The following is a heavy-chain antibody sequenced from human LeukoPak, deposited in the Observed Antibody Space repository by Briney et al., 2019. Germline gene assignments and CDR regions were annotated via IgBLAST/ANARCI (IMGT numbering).Heavy chain of an antibody. V-gene: IGHV4-4*02. Sequence: SETLSLTCAVSGGSISSSNWWSWVRQPPGKGLEWIGEIYHSGSTNYNPSLKSRVTISVDKSKNQFSLKLSSVTAADTAVYYCARVRRIAVVDLNWFDPWGQGTLVTVSS. D-gene: IGHD6-19*01. CDR1: GGSISSSNW. CDR3: ARVRRIAVVDLNWFDP. CDR2: IYHSGST. J-gene: IGHJ5*02.